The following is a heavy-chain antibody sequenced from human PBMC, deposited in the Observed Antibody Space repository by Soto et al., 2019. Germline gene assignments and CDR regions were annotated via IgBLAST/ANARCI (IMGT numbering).Heavy chain of an antibody. J-gene: IGHJ3*02. D-gene: IGHD1-1*01. Sequence: EVQLVEPGGGLVQPGDSLRLSCEASGFPFSSYWMTWVRQAPGKGLEWVAYMKHDGSERYYVDPVKGRFTISRDNAKNSLYLQMNSLRVEDTAVYYCARGPAWSDAFNKWGQGTRVTVSS. CDR2: MKHDGSER. CDR3: ARGPAWSDAFNK. CDR1: GFPFSSYW. V-gene: IGHV3-7*04.